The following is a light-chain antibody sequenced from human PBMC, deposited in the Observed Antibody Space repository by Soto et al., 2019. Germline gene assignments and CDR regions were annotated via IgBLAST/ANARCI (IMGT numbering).Light chain of an antibody. CDR1: QSVSNW. J-gene: IGKJ2*01. CDR2: KAP. V-gene: IGKV1-5*03. CDR3: QHYNSYPYT. Sequence: DIQMTQSPSTLSASVGDRATITCRASQSVSNWVAWYQQKPGKAPKLLIYKAPSLESGVPSRFSGSGSETEFTLTISSLQPGDFATYYCQHYNSYPYTFGQGTKLEIK.